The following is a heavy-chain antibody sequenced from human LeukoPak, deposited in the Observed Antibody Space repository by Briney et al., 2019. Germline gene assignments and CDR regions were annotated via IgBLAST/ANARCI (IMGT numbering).Heavy chain of an antibody. J-gene: IGHJ4*02. Sequence: EASVKVSCKASGGTFSSYAISWVRQAPGQGLEWMGRIIPIFGTANYAQKFQGRVTITADKSTGTAYMELSSLRSEDTAVYYCARVGESSSWYYFDYWGQGTLVTVSS. V-gene: IGHV1-69*06. CDR2: IIPIFGTA. CDR1: GGTFSSYA. CDR3: ARVGESSSWYYFDY. D-gene: IGHD6-13*01.